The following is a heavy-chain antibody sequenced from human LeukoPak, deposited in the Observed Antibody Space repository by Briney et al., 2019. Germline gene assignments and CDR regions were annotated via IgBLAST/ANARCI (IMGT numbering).Heavy chain of an antibody. V-gene: IGHV3-23*01. Sequence: GGSLRLSCAASGFTFSRYAMSWVRQAPGKGLEGVSAISGSGGSTYYADSVKGRFTISRDNSKNTLYLQMNSLRAEDTAVYYCAKDYYDSSGYYSPFDYWGQGTLVTVSS. CDR1: GFTFSRYA. D-gene: IGHD3-22*01. J-gene: IGHJ4*02. CDR2: ISGSGGST. CDR3: AKDYYDSSGYYSPFDY.